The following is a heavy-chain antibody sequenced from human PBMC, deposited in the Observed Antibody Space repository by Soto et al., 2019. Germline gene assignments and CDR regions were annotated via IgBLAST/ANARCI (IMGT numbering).Heavy chain of an antibody. CDR3: AKYGSGSYPKDEDYYYYGMDV. D-gene: IGHD3-10*01. CDR1: GFTFSSYG. V-gene: IGHV3-33*06. J-gene: IGHJ6*02. CDR2: IWYDGSNK. Sequence: QVQLVESGGGVVQPGRSLRLSCAASGFTFSSYGMHWVRQAPGKGLECVAVIWYDGSNKYYADSVKGRFTISRDNSKNTLYLQMNSLRAEDTAVYYCAKYGSGSYPKDEDYYYYGMDVWGQGTTVTVSS.